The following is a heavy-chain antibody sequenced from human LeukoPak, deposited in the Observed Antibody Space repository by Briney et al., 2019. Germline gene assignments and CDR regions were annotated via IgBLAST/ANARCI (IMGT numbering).Heavy chain of an antibody. CDR1: GGSISSSSYY. D-gene: IGHD2-21*02. Sequence: SETLSLTCTVSGGSISSSSYYWGWIRQPPGKGLEWIGSIYYSGSTYYNPSLKSRVTISVDTSKNQFSLKLSSVTAADTAVYYRARQEVVTYYFDYWGQGTLVTVSS. CDR2: IYYSGST. J-gene: IGHJ4*02. V-gene: IGHV4-39*01. CDR3: ARQEVVTYYFDY.